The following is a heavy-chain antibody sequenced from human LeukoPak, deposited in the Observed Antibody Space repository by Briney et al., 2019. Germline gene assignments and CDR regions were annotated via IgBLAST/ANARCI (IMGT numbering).Heavy chain of an antibody. V-gene: IGHV1-69*04. D-gene: IGHD3-9*01. CDR3: AREDAYYDILTGYYTLYYFDY. CDR2: IIPILGIA. J-gene: IGHJ4*02. Sequence: SVTVSCKASGGTFSSYTISWVRQAPGQGLEWMGRIIPILGIANYAQKFQGRVTITADKSTSTAYMELSSLRSEDTAVYYCAREDAYYDILTGYYTLYYFDYWGQGTLVTVSS. CDR1: GGTFSSYT.